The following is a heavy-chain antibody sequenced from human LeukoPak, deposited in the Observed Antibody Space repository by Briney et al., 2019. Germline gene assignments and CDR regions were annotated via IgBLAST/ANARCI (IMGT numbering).Heavy chain of an antibody. D-gene: IGHD6-13*01. J-gene: IGHJ3*02. V-gene: IGHV4-30-2*01. CDR2: IYHSGST. Sequence: SETLSLTCAVSGGSISSGGYSWSWIRQPPGKGLEWIGYIYHSGSTYYDPSLKSRVTISVDRSKNQFSLKLSSVTAADTAVYYCASLAPRIAAAGNGDAFDIWGQGTMVTVSS. CDR3: ASLAPRIAAAGNGDAFDI. CDR1: GGSISSGGYS.